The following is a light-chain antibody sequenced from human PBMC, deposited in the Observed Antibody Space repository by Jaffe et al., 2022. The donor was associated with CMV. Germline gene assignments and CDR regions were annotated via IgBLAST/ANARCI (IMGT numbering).Light chain of an antibody. CDR1: QSVHSFS. J-gene: IGKJ2*01. CDR2: GAS. CDR3: QQYGSSPYT. Sequence: EIVLTQSPGTLSLSPGERATLSCRASQSVHSFSLAWYQQRPGQAPRLLIYGASSRATGIPDKFSGSGSGTDFTLSISRLEPEDFAVYYCQQYGSSPYTFGQGTKLEIK. V-gene: IGKV3-20*01.